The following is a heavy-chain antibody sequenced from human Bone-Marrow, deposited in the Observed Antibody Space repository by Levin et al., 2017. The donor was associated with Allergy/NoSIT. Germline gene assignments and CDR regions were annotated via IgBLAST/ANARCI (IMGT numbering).Heavy chain of an antibody. J-gene: IGHJ4*02. CDR2: INTESDGGTT. V-gene: IGHV3-15*01. CDR3: STLHWS. Sequence: GGSLRLSCEASGFTFSDAWMTWVRQAPGKGLEWVGRINTESDGGTTDYAASVKGTITISKDDSKNTVSLEMNSLKTEDTDVYFCSTLHWSWGQGTLVTVSS. CDR1: GFTFSDAW.